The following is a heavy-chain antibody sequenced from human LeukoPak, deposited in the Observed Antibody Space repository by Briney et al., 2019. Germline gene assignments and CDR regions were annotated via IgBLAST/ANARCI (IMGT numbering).Heavy chain of an antibody. J-gene: IGHJ4*02. CDR3: ARAGPFRSGYYTH. CDR2: INHSGST. V-gene: IGHV4-34*01. CDR1: GGSFSGYY. D-gene: IGHD3-3*01. Sequence: SETLSLACAVYGGSFSGYYWSWIRQPPGKGLEWIGEINHSGSTNYNPSLKSRVTISVDTSKNQFSLKLSSVTAADTAVYYCARAGPFRSGYYTHWGQGTLVTVSS.